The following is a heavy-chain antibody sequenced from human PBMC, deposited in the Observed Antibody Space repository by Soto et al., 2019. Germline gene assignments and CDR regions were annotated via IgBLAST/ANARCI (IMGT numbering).Heavy chain of an antibody. CDR3: ARGAGVNPSDWFDP. CDR2: IYYSGST. J-gene: IGHJ5*02. CDR1: GGSISSGGYY. Sequence: SETLSLTCTVSGGSISSGGYYWSWIRQHPGKGLEWIGYIYYSGSTYYNPSLKSRVTISVDTSKNQFSLKLSSVTAADTAVYYCARGAGVNPSDWFDPWGQGTLVTVSS. V-gene: IGHV4-31*03.